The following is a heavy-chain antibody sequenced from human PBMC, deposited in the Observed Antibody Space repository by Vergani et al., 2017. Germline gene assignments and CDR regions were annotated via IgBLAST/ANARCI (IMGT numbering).Heavy chain of an antibody. Sequence: QVQLVESGGGIVKPEGSLRLSCAASGFSFSDFYMGWIRQAPGKGLEGISYISGTSRTTFYADSVKGRFSISRDNAKNLVHLQMTRLRSEDTAVYYCAREDDSGYEHGLDVWGQGTTVIVSS. CDR3: AREDDSGYEHGLDV. V-gene: IGHV3-11*04. D-gene: IGHD5-12*01. CDR1: GFSFSDFY. CDR2: ISGTSRTT. J-gene: IGHJ6*02.